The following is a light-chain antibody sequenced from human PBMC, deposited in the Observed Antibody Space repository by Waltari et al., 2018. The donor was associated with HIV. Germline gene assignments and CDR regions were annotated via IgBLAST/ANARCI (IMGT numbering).Light chain of an antibody. Sequence: DIQMTQSPSSLSASVGDRITISCRASQDIGSSLNGYRHRPGTAPQRLLDVASNLLTGVPSRFRASGSGTEFSLSIDCLQRDDFATYFCQQSYTTPRTFGLGTEVE. CDR2: VAS. CDR3: QQSYTTPRT. J-gene: IGKJ1*01. V-gene: IGKV1-39*01. CDR1: QDIGSS.